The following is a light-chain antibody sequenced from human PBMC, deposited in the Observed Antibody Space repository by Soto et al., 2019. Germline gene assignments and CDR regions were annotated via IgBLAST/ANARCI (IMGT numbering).Light chain of an antibody. CDR2: GAS. CDR1: QSISSN. CDR3: QHYNNWLT. J-gene: IGKJ4*01. V-gene: IGKV3-15*01. Sequence: EMVMTQSPSTLSVSPGERATLSCWASQSISSNLAWYQQKPGQAPRLLIYGASIRATGIPVRFSGSGPGTEFTLTISRLQYEDCAVYYRQHYNNWLTFGGGTKVEIK.